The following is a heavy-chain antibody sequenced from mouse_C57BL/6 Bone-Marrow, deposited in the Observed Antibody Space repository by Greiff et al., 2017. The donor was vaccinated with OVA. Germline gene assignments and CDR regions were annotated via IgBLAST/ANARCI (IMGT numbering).Heavy chain of an antibody. D-gene: IGHD1-1*01. CDR1: GYTFTSYG. V-gene: IGHV1-81*01. CDR3: ARWDYYGSSDYAMDY. J-gene: IGHJ4*01. CDR2: IYPRSGNT. Sequence: QVQLKESGAELARPGASVKLSCKASGYTFTSYGISWVKQRTGQGLEWIGEIYPRSGNTYYNEKFKGKATLTADKSSSTAYMELRSRTSEDSAVYFCARWDYYGSSDYAMDYWGQGTSVTVSS.